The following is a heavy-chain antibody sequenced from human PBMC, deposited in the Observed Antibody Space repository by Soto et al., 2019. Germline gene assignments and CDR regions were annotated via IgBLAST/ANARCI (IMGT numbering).Heavy chain of an antibody. D-gene: IGHD6-19*01. CDR3: ARDPGRQWLVLSGSYSEYYFDY. CDR2: ISYDGSNK. J-gene: IGHJ4*02. V-gene: IGHV3-30-3*01. CDR1: GFTFSSYA. Sequence: QVQLVESGGGVVQPGRSLRLSCAASGFTFSSYAMHWVRQAPGKGLEWVAVISYDGSNKYYADSVKGRFTISRDNSKNTLYLQMNSLRAEDTAVYYCARDPGRQWLVLSGSYSEYYFDYWGQGTLVTVSS.